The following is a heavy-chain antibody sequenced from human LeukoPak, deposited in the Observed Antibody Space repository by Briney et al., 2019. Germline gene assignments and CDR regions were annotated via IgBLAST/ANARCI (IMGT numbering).Heavy chain of an antibody. J-gene: IGHJ4*02. CDR3: ATEGEFSEFDY. CDR2: ISYDGSNK. V-gene: IGHV3-30-3*01. CDR1: GFTFSSYA. D-gene: IGHD3-10*01. Sequence: GGSLRLSCAASGFTFSSYAMHWVRQAPGKGLEWVAVISYDGSNKYYADSVKGRFTISRDNSKNTLCLQMNSLRAEDTAVYYCATEGEFSEFDYWGQGTLVTVSS.